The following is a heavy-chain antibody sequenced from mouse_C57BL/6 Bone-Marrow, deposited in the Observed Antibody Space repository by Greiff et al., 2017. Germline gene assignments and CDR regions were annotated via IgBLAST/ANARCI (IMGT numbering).Heavy chain of an antibody. D-gene: IGHD2-4*01. V-gene: IGHV1-69*01. J-gene: IGHJ1*03. Sequence: QVQLQQPGAELVMPGASVKLSCKASGYTFTSYWMHWVKQRPGQGLEWIGEIDPSDSYTNYNQKFKGKSTLTVDKSSSTAYMQLSSLTSDDAAVYYGAREVIYYDYSLDVWGTGTTVTVSS. CDR2: IDPSDSYT. CDR3: AREVIYYDYSLDV. CDR1: GYTFTSYW.